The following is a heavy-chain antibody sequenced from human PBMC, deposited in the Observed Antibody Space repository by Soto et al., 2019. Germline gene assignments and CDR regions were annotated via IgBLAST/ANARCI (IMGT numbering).Heavy chain of an antibody. V-gene: IGHV3-30-3*01. J-gene: IGHJ4*02. CDR2: ISNDGYNQ. CDR3: ARGTTYGHFDF. D-gene: IGHD4-17*01. CDR1: GFIFRSFV. Sequence: QMQLVASGGGVVQPGGSLRLSCTASGFIFRSFVMHWVRQAPGKGLEWVALISNDGYNQNYADSVKGRFTISRDNSKKTLYVQMNSLRSADTALYFCARGTTYGHFDFWGQGTLVIVSS.